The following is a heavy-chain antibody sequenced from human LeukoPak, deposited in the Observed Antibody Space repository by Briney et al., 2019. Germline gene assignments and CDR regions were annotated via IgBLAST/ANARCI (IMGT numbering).Heavy chain of an antibody. CDR1: GFTFSSYS. Sequence: GGSLRLSCAASGFTFSSYSMNWVRQAPGKGLEWVSSISSSSSYIYYADSVKGRFTISRDNAKNSLYLQMNSLRAEDTAVYYCARDQRGRYFDWRRFDPWGQGTLVTVSS. J-gene: IGHJ5*02. V-gene: IGHV3-21*01. D-gene: IGHD3-9*01. CDR2: ISSSSSYI. CDR3: ARDQRGRYFDWRRFDP.